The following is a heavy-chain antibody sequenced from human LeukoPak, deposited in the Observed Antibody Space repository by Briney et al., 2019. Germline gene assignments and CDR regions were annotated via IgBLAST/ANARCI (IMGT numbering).Heavy chain of an antibody. Sequence: SETLSLTCTFSGGSISSYYWGWIRQPPGKGLEWIGSIYYSGSTYYNPSLKSRVTISVDTSKNQFSLKLSSVTAADTAVYYCAREANDSSGYYGPWGQGTLVTVSS. D-gene: IGHD3-22*01. CDR3: AREANDSSGYYGP. V-gene: IGHV4-39*07. CDR1: GGSISSYY. J-gene: IGHJ5*02. CDR2: IYYSGST.